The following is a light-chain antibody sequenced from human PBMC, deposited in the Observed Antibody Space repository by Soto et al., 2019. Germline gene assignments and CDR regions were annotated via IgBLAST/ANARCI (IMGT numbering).Light chain of an antibody. CDR3: HQYNTGLRT. Sequence: TVMTQSPATLSMSPGDRAALSCRASLNVATNMAWYQQKPGQAPWLLIYGASIRATGVPARFTGSGSGTEFTLTINTLQSEDFAVYYCHQYNTGLRTFGRGTRVEV. CDR2: GAS. CDR1: LNVATN. J-gene: IGKJ1*01. V-gene: IGKV3-15*01.